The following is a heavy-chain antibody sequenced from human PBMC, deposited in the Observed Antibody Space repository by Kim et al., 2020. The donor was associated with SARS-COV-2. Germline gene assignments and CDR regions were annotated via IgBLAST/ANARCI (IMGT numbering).Heavy chain of an antibody. V-gene: IGHV3-23*01. CDR1: GFTFSSYA. Sequence: GGSLRLSCAASGFTFSSYAMSWVRQAPGKGLEWVSAISGSGGSTYYADSVKGRFTISRDNSKNTLYLQMNSLRAEDTAVYYCAKDGPLLMTTVVKTYYYYGMDVWGQETTVTVSS. D-gene: IGHD4-17*01. CDR2: ISGSGGST. J-gene: IGHJ6*02. CDR3: AKDGPLLMTTVVKTYYYYGMDV.